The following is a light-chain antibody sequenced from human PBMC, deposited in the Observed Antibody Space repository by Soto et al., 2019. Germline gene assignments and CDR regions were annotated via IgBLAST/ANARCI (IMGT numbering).Light chain of an antibody. CDR3: LLSYSGARVV. Sequence: QTVVTQEPSLTVSPGGTVTLTCGSSTGAVTSGHYPYWFQQKPGQAPRTLIYDTSNKHSWTPARFSGSLLGRKAALTLSGAQPEDEAEYYCLLSYSGARVVFGGGTKVTVL. CDR1: TGAVTSGHY. V-gene: IGLV7-46*01. J-gene: IGLJ2*01. CDR2: DTS.